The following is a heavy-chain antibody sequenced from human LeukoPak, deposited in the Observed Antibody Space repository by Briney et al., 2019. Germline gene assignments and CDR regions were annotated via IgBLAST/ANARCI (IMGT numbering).Heavy chain of an antibody. CDR3: ARGETTVKY. J-gene: IGHJ4*02. CDR2: TNRDGSST. D-gene: IGHD4-17*01. CDR1: GFTFSSYW. Sequence: GGSLGLSCAASGFTFSSYWMHWVRQAPGKGLVWISRTNRDGSSTSYANSVKGRFTISRDNAKNTLYLQMNSLGAEDTAVYYCARGETTVKYWGQGTLVTVSS. V-gene: IGHV3-74*01.